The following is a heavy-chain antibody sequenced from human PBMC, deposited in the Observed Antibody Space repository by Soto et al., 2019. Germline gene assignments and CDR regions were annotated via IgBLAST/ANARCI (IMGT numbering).Heavy chain of an antibody. CDR2: IWYDGSNK. CDR1: GFTFSSYG. V-gene: IGHV3-33*01. D-gene: IGHD3-22*01. CDR3: ARGGYYASRGTFDY. Sequence: QVQLVESGGGVVQPGRSLRLSCAASGFTFSSYGMHWVRQAPGKGLEWVAVIWYDGSNKYYADSVKGRFTISRDNSKNKLYLQMNSLRAEDTAVYYCARGGYYASRGTFDYWGQGTLVTVSS. J-gene: IGHJ4*02.